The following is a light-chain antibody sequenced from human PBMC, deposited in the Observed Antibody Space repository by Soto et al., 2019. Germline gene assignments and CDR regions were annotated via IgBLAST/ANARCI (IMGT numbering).Light chain of an antibody. CDR1: QEISNY. CDR2: DAS. CDR3: QQYDHLPRT. V-gene: IGKV1-33*01. J-gene: IGKJ1*01. Sequence: DIQMIQSPSSLSASVGDRVTITCQASQEISNYLNWYQQKPGKAPKLLIYDASNLERGVPSRLSGRGYGTDFTFTISSLQPEDFATYYCQQYDHLPRTFGRGTKVEIK.